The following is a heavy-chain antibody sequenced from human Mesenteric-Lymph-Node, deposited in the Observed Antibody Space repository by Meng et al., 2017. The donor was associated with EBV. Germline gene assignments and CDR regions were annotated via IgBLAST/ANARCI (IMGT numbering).Heavy chain of an antibody. Sequence: LVERGGSLSLSGAASGFTFSSYAMSWVRQAPGKGQEWVSSITGSGGSTYYADSVKGRFTISRDNSKNTLYVQMNGLRAEDSAVYYCGKSRGYYYGSGNYFSPWGQGTLVTVSS. CDR3: GKSRGYYYGSGNYFSP. J-gene: IGHJ5*02. CDR2: ITGSGGST. D-gene: IGHD3-10*01. CDR1: GFTFSSYA. V-gene: IGHV3-23*01.